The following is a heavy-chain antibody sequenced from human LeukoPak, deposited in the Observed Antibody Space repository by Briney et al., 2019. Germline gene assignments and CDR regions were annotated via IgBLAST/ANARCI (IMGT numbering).Heavy chain of an antibody. D-gene: IGHD3-10*01. V-gene: IGHV4-34*01. CDR3: ARSIGPYYYGSGELDY. CDR1: GGSFSGYY. CDR2: INHSGST. J-gene: IGHJ4*02. Sequence: SETLSLTCAVYGGSFSGYYWSWIRQPPGKGLEWIGEINHSGSTNYNPSLKSRVTISVDTSKNQFSLKLSSVTAADTAVYYCARSIGPYYYGSGELDYWGQGTLVTASS.